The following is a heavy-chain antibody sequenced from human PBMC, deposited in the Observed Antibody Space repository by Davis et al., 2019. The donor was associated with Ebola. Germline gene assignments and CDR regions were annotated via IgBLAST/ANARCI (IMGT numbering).Heavy chain of an antibody. Sequence: MPSETLSLTCTVSGGSISRYYWSWIRQPPGKGLEWIGYIYYSGSTNYNPSPKSRVTISVDTSKNQFSLKLSSVTAADTAVYYCARGRQLWLRGMDVWGKGTTVTVSS. V-gene: IGHV4-59*08. J-gene: IGHJ6*04. CDR3: ARGRQLWLRGMDV. CDR2: IYYSGST. D-gene: IGHD5-18*01. CDR1: GGSISRYY.